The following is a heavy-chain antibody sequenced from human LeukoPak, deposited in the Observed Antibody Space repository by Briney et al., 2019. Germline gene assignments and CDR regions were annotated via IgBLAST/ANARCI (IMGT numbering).Heavy chain of an antibody. J-gene: IGHJ4*02. Sequence: ASVKVSCTASGYTFTSYAMHWVRQAPGQRLEWMGWINAGNGNTKYSQKFQGRVTITRDTSASTAYMELSSLRSEDTAVYYCARVVGIVVVTAIDYWGQGTLVTVSS. V-gene: IGHV1-3*01. CDR3: ARVVGIVVVTAIDY. CDR2: INAGNGNT. CDR1: GYTFTSYA. D-gene: IGHD2-21*02.